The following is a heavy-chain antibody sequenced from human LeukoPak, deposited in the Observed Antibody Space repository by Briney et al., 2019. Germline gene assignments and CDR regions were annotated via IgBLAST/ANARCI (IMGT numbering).Heavy chain of an antibody. J-gene: IGHJ4*02. CDR2: MKSNSGNT. CDR3: ARTNNWNYDTELFDY. V-gene: IGHV1-8*01. D-gene: IGHD1-7*01. Sequence: PGASVLVSSRASAYTFTSYDLKWLRRATGRGVEGMGWMKSNSGNTGYAQKFQGRVTMTRNTSINTAYMELSSLRSADTAVYYCARTNNWNYDTELFDYWGQGTLVTVSS. CDR1: AYTFTSYD.